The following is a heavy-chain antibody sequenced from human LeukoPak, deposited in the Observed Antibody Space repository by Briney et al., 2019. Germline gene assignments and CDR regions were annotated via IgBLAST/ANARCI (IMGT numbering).Heavy chain of an antibody. CDR1: GGSISSSTYY. J-gene: IGHJ4*02. V-gene: IGHV4-39*01. Sequence: SETLSLTCTVSGGSISSSTYYWGWIRQPPGKGLEWIGSIYYSGGTYYNPALKSRVTIFVDTSKTQFSLKLDSVTAADTAVYYCASGYFAADYWGQGTLVTVSS. CDR2: IYYSGGT. D-gene: IGHD3-9*01. CDR3: ASGYFAADY.